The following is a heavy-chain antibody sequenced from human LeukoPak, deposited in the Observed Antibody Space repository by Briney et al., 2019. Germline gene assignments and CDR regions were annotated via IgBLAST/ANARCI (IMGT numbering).Heavy chain of an antibody. D-gene: IGHD3-10*01. V-gene: IGHV1-18*01. CDR3: ARDAPVLLWFGDTFGY. J-gene: IGHJ4*02. CDR2: ISAYNGNT. CDR1: GYTFTSYG. Sequence: VASVKVSCKASGYTFTSYGISWVRQAPGQGLEWMGWISAYNGNTNYAHKLQGRVTMTTDTSTSTAYMELRSLRSDDTAVYYCARDAPVLLWFGDTFGYWGQGTLVTVSS.